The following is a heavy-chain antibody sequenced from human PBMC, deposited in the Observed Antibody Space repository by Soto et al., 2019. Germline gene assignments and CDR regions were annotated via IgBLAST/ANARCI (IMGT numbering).Heavy chain of an antibody. D-gene: IGHD3-10*01. CDR2: TLSGSS. CDR3: ARGFLQGGFAY. J-gene: IGHJ4*02. Sequence: SQTLSLTCAISGDSVSSSSTGWHWVRQSPSRGLEWLGRTLSGSSDYAVSVRGRITISPDTSKNHFSLHLNSVTPEDTAVYYCARGFLQGGFAYWGQGTLVTVSS. V-gene: IGHV6-1*01. CDR1: GDSVSSSSTG.